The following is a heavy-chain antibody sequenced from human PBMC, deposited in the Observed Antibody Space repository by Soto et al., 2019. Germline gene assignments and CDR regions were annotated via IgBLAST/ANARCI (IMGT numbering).Heavy chain of an antibody. CDR3: ARPDCRGYCSGGSRLSYYYYYGMDV. CDR1: GGSISSYY. D-gene: IGHD2-15*01. CDR2: IYYSGST. Sequence: QVQLQESGPGLVKPSETLSLTCTVSGGSISSYYWSWIRQPPGKGLEWIGYIYYSGSTNYNPSLKSRVTISVDTSKNQFSLKLSSVTAADTAVYYCARPDCRGYCSGGSRLSYYYYYGMDVWGQGTTVTVSS. V-gene: IGHV4-59*01. J-gene: IGHJ6*02.